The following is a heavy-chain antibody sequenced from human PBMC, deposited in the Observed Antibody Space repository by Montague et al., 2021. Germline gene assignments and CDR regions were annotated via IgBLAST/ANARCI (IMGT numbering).Heavy chain of an antibody. V-gene: IGHV4-59*01. J-gene: IGHJ5*02. D-gene: IGHD3-16*01. CDR1: GGSISTYH. CDR2: THYNGNT. CDR3: ARDREHTYGRFFHP. Sequence: SETLSLTYTVSGGSISTYHWIWLRQPPGKGLEWIGETHYNGNTNYNYNPSPKSRVTISVDKSNNQFSLKLSSVTAADTAVYYCARDREHTYGRFFHPWGQGTLVTVSS.